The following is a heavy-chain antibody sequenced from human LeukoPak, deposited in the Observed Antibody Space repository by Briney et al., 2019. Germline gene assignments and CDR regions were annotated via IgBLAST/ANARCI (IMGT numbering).Heavy chain of an antibody. CDR2: ISSSSSYI. J-gene: IGHJ4*02. CDR1: GCTFSSYS. CDR3: AKDPTDGTHY. Sequence: PGGSLRLSCAASGCTFSSYSMNWVRQAPGKGLEWVASISSSSSYIYYADPVKGRFTISRNNSKNTLYLQMTSLRAEATPGNCVAKDPTDGTHYWSQETLVTVHS. D-gene: IGHD1/OR15-1a*01. V-gene: IGHV3-21*01.